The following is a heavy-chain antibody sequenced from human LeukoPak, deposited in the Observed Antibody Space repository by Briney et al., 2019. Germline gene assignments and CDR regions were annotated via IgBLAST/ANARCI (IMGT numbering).Heavy chain of an antibody. V-gene: IGHV3-66*01. CDR2: IYSGGST. J-gene: IGHJ6*03. Sequence: PGGSLRLSCAASGFTFSDYGMSWVRQAPGKGLEWVSVIYSGGSTYYADSVKGRFTISRDNSKNTLYLQMNSLRAEDTAVYYCARDAAATMGYYYYMDVWGKGTTVTISS. D-gene: IGHD6-25*01. CDR3: ARDAAATMGYYYYMDV. CDR1: GFTFSDYG.